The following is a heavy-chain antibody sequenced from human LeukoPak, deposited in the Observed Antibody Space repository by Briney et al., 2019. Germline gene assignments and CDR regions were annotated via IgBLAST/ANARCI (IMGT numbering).Heavy chain of an antibody. J-gene: IGHJ4*02. CDR1: GFTFSSYS. D-gene: IGHD1-7*01. CDR3: AKYGNYLFDY. Sequence: GGSLRLSCAASGFTFSSYSMNWVRQAPGKGLEWVSYISSSSSTIYYADSVKGRFTISRDNAKNSLYLQMNSLRAEDTAVYYCAKYGNYLFDYWGQGTLVTVSS. V-gene: IGHV3-48*04. CDR2: ISSSSSTI.